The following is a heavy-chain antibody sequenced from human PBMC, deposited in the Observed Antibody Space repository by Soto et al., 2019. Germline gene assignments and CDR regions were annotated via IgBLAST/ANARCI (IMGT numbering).Heavy chain of an antibody. CDR1: GFTFSNHA. CDR2: LSGFGSNT. Sequence: GSLRLSCTASGFTFSNHAMSWVRQAPGKGLEWVSALSGFGSNTYYADSVKGRFTISRDNSKNTLYLQMNSLSAEDTAVYYCAKDVGDFWSGYLSFDSWGQGDLVTV. D-gene: IGHD3-3*01. V-gene: IGHV3-23*01. J-gene: IGHJ4*02. CDR3: AKDVGDFWSGYLSFDS.